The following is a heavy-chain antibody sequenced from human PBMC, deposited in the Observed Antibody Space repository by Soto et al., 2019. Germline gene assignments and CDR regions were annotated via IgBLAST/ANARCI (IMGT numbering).Heavy chain of an antibody. CDR3: ASGYCSGGSCYRGVDTFDY. Sequence: QVQLVQSGAEVKKPGSSVKVSCKASGGTFSSYAISWVRQAPGQGLEWMGGIIPIFGTANYAQKFQGRVTITADESTSTAYMELSSLRSEDTAVYYCASGYCSGGSCYRGVDTFDYLGQGTLVTVSS. D-gene: IGHD2-15*01. V-gene: IGHV1-69*12. J-gene: IGHJ4*02. CDR2: IIPIFGTA. CDR1: GGTFSSYA.